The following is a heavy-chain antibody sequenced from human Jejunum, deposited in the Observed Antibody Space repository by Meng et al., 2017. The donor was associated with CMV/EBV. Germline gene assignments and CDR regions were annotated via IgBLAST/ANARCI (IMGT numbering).Heavy chain of an antibody. V-gene: IGHV3-48*03. CDR2: ITGSGNTI. CDR1: GVTFNSFE. Sequence: SCALSGVTFNSFELHWFRQAPGKGLAWVAYITGSGNTIYYADSVRGRFTISRDNAKNSLFLQMSGLRAEDTAVYYCARLQWAAFDYWGQGALVTVSS. D-gene: IGHD4-11*01. J-gene: IGHJ4*02. CDR3: ARLQWAAFDY.